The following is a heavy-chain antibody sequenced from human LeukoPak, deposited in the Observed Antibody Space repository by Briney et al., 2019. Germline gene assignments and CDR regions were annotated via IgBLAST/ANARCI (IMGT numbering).Heavy chain of an antibody. J-gene: IGHJ4*02. CDR3: AKRSSGWYYFDY. D-gene: IGHD6-19*01. V-gene: IGHV3-9*01. CDR2: ISWNSGSI. CDR1: GFTFDDYA. Sequence: GGSLRLSCAASGFTFDDYAMHWVRQAPGKGLEWVSGISWNSGSIGYADSVKGRFTISRDNAKNSPYLQMNSLRAEDTALYYCAKRSSGWYYFDYWGQGTLVTVSS.